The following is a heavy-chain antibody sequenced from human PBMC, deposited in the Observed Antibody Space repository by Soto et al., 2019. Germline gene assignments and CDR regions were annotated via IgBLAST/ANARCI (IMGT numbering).Heavy chain of an antibody. V-gene: IGHV3-23*01. CDR3: AKDQDGSYYYGMDV. Sequence: HPGGSLRLSCAASGFTFSSYAMSWVRQAPGKGLEWVSAISGSGGSTYYADSVKGRFTISRDNSKNTLYLQMNSLRAEDTAVYYCAKDQDGSYYYGMDVWGQGTTVTVSS. J-gene: IGHJ6*02. CDR2: ISGSGGST. CDR1: GFTFSSYA. D-gene: IGHD1-26*01.